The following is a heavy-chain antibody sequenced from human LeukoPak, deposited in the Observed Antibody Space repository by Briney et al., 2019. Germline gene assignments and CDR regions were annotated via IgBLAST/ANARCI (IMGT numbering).Heavy chain of an antibody. D-gene: IGHD6-13*01. Sequence: GASVKVSCKASGYTFTSYGISWVRQARGQGLEWMGWISAYNGNTNYAQKLQGRVTMTTDTSTSTAYMELRSLRSDDTAVYYCARAYSSSWYNWFDPWGQGTLVTVSS. CDR1: GYTFTSYG. V-gene: IGHV1-18*01. CDR3: ARAYSSSWYNWFDP. CDR2: ISAYNGNT. J-gene: IGHJ5*02.